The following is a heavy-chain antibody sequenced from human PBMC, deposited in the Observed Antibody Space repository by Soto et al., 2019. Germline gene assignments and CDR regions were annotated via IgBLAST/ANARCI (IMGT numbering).Heavy chain of an antibody. CDR2: INTDGSDT. V-gene: IGHV3-74*01. CDR1: GFYFSGYW. J-gene: IGHJ5*02. D-gene: IGHD3-10*01. CDR3: VRAAAPGDT. Sequence: EVQLAESGGGFFQPGESLRLSCAASGFYFSGYWMHWVRQGPGKGLEWVARINTDGSDTLYADSVTGRFTISRDNFKNILFLQISSLRAEDTGVYYCVRAAAPGDTWGQGTLVTISS.